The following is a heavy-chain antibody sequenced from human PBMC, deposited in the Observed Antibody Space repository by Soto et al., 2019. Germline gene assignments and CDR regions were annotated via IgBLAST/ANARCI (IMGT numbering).Heavy chain of an antibody. D-gene: IGHD5-12*01. J-gene: IGHJ4*02. V-gene: IGHV4-61*01. CDR2: IYSSGST. Sequence: QVQLQESGPGLVKPSETLSLTCTVSGGSVSSGSYYWSWIRQPPGKGLEWIGYIYSSGSTSYNPALKRRVTISVEPSKNQFSLKLSSVTAADTAVYYCARDGDGYHYWGQGTLVTVSS. CDR3: ARDGDGYHY. CDR1: GGSVSSGSYY.